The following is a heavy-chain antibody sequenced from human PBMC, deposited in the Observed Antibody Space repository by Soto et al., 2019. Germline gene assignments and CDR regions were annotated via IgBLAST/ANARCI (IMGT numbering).Heavy chain of an antibody. V-gene: IGHV4-39*01. Sequence: SETLSLTCTVSGGSISSSSYYWGWIRQPPGKGLEWIGSIYYSGSTYYNPSLKSRVTISVDTSKNQFSLKLSSVTAADTAVYYCAGVTYYYDSSGYRGAFDIWGQGTMVTVPS. J-gene: IGHJ3*02. CDR3: AGVTYYYDSSGYRGAFDI. D-gene: IGHD3-22*01. CDR1: GGSISSSSYY. CDR2: IYYSGST.